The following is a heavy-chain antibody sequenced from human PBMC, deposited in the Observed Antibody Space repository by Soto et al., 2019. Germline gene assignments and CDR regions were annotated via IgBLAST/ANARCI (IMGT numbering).Heavy chain of an antibody. V-gene: IGHV4-30-2*01. J-gene: IGHJ4*02. D-gene: IGHD1-26*01. CDR2: IYHSGST. CDR1: GGSISSGGYS. CDR3: ASVVLVEAKYSGSYSGIFDY. Sequence: PSETLSLTCAVSGGSISSGGYSWSWIRQPPGKGLEWIGYIYHSGSTYYNPSLKSRVTISVDRSKNQFSLKLSSVTAADTAVYYCASVVLVEAKYSGSYSGIFDYWGQGTLVTVSS.